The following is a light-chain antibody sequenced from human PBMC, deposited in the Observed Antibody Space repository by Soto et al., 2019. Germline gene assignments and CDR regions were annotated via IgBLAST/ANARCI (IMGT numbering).Light chain of an antibody. CDR1: QSVNNN. CDR2: DAS. J-gene: IGKJ3*01. Sequence: EIVITQSPATLSVSPGDRATLSCRTSQSVNNNLAWYQQKPGQAPRLLIYDASTRATGVPARFSGSGSGTEFTLTISSLQSEDFAVYYCQHYNDWPLFGPGTKVDIK. V-gene: IGKV3-15*01. CDR3: QHYNDWPL.